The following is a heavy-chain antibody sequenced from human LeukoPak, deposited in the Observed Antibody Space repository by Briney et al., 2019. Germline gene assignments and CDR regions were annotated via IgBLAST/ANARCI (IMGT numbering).Heavy chain of an antibody. Sequence: PGGSLRLSCTASGLTFSSFAMTWVRQAPGKGLEWVSTIIGSAYGPYGTFYADSVKGRFTTSRDKSKNTLYLQMNSLRAEDTAVYYCAKGYYYGSGSFRWFDPWGQGTLVTVSS. CDR1: GLTFSSFA. V-gene: IGHV3-23*01. CDR2: IIGSAYGPYGT. CDR3: AKGYYYGSGSFRWFDP. J-gene: IGHJ5*02. D-gene: IGHD3-10*01.